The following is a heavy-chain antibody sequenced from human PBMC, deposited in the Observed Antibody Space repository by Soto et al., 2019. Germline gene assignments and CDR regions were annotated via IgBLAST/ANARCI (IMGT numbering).Heavy chain of an antibody. V-gene: IGHV3-23*01. CDR2: ISGSGGST. CDR3: EKVGYMVRGVRPIDY. D-gene: IGHD3-10*01. J-gene: IGHJ4*02. CDR1: GFTFSSYA. Sequence: GGSLRLSCAASGFTFSSYAMSWVRQAPGKGLEWVSAISGSGGSTYYADSVKGRFTISRDNSKNTLYLQMNSLRAEDTAVYYCEKVGYMVRGVRPIDYWGQGTLVNVSS.